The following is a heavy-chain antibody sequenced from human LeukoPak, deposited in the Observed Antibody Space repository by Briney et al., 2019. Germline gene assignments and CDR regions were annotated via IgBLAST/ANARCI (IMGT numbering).Heavy chain of an antibody. CDR2: MNPNSGNS. Sequence: ASVTVTCKASGYTFTSYHINWVRQATGQGLEWMGWMNPNSGNSGYAQKFQGRVTMSRNTSISTAYMELSSLRSEDTAVYYCARVFPPSWYYDRSGYYQGYYFDYWGQGTQLTVSS. V-gene: IGHV1-8*01. CDR3: ARVFPPSWYYDRSGYYQGYYFDY. CDR1: GYTFTSYH. D-gene: IGHD3-22*01. J-gene: IGHJ4*02.